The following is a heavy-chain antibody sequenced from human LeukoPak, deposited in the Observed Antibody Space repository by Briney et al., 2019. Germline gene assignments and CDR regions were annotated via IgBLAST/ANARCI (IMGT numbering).Heavy chain of an antibody. D-gene: IGHD5-18*01. Sequence: ASVKVSRKASGGTFSSYAISWVRQAPGQGLEWMGGIIPIFGTANYAQKFQGRVTITADESTSTAYMELSSLRSEDTAVYYCARLNSYGYLSGDYWGQGTLVTVSS. V-gene: IGHV1-69*13. CDR1: GGTFSSYA. CDR2: IIPIFGTA. J-gene: IGHJ4*02. CDR3: ARLNSYGYLSGDY.